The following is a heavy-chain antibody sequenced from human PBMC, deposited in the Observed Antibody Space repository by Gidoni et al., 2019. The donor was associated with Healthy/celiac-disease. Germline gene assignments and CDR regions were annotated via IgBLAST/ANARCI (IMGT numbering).Heavy chain of an antibody. Sequence: QVQLVESGGGVVQPGRSLRLSCAASGFTFSNYGMPWVRQAPGKGLAWVAVISYDGSKKYYADSVKGRFTISRDNSKNTLYVEMGSLRGEDTAVYYCARGETVTTLVEDWGQGTLVTVSS. J-gene: IGHJ4*02. CDR3: ARGETVTTLVED. CDR2: ISYDGSKK. CDR1: GFTFSNYG. D-gene: IGHD4-17*01. V-gene: IGHV3-30*03.